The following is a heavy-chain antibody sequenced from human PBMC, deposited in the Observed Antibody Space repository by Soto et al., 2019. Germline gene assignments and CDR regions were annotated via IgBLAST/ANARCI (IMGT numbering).Heavy chain of an antibody. Sequence: QVQLVQSGADVKKPGSSVKVSCKTSGGSFGSSAISWVRQAPAQGLEWMGEIIPVFDKANYAQNFQGRLTITADEITGTVFMALSSLRSEDTAVYFCARLRRDWGDAFDLWGLGTFVTVSS. CDR3: ARLRRDWGDAFDL. D-gene: IGHD3-16*01. J-gene: IGHJ3*01. CDR1: GGSFGSSA. CDR2: IIPVFDKA. V-gene: IGHV1-69*01.